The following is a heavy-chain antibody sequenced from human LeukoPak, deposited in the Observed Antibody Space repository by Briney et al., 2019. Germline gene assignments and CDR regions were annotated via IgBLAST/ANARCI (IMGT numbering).Heavy chain of an antibody. V-gene: IGHV4-31*03. CDR1: GGSISSGGYY. Sequence: SETLSLTCTVSGGSISSGGYYWSWIRQHPGKGLEWIGYIYYSGSTYYNPSLKSRVTISVDTSKNQFSLKLSSVTAADTAVYYCASVDYGDYLFDYWGQGTLVTVSS. CDR2: IYYSGST. D-gene: IGHD4-17*01. J-gene: IGHJ4*02. CDR3: ASVDYGDYLFDY.